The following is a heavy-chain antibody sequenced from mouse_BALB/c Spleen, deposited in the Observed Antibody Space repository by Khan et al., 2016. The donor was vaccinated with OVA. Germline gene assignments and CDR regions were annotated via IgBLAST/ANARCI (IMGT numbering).Heavy chain of an antibody. V-gene: IGHV1S81*02. J-gene: IGHJ2*01. CDR2: VYPGDGRA. CDR1: GYTFTNYW. CDR3: ARSAYFGNYFDS. Sequence: VQLQQSGAELVKPGASVKLSCKAFGYTFTNYWVHWVKQRPGQGLEWIGEVYPGDGRANYNEKFKTKATLTVDKSSNTAFMQLSSLTSEDAAVYSCARSAYFGNYFDSWGQGTTLTVSS. D-gene: IGHD2-10*01.